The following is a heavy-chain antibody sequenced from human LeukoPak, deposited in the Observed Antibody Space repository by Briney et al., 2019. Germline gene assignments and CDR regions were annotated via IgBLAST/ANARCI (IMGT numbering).Heavy chain of an antibody. CDR2: INPSGGST. CDR1: GYTFTSYY. V-gene: IGHV1-46*01. J-gene: IGHJ4*02. D-gene: IGHD6-25*01. CDR3: ARDRRLASFDY. Sequence: GASVKVSCKASGYTFTSYYMHWVRQAPGQGLEWMGIINPSGGSTSYAQKFQGRATMTRDMSTSTVYMELSSLRSEDTAIYYCARDRRLASFDYGGQGTLVTVSS.